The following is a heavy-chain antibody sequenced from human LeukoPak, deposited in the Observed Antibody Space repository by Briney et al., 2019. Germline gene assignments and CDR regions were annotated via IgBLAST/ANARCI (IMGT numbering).Heavy chain of an antibody. CDR3: ARGYYHDTSGPGGNAFDI. CDR2: INHSGST. V-gene: IGHV4-34*01. D-gene: IGHD3-22*01. Sequence: SETLSLTCAVYGGSFSGYYWSWIRQPPGKGLEWIGEINHSGSTNYNPSLKSRVTISVDTSKNQFSLKLSSVTAADTALYYCARGYYHDTSGPGGNAFDIWGQGTMVTVSS. CDR1: GGSFSGYY. J-gene: IGHJ3*02.